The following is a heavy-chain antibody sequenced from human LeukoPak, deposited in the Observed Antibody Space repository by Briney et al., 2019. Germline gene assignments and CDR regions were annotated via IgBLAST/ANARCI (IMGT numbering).Heavy chain of an antibody. CDR1: GGSISSGGYY. V-gene: IGHV4-31*03. J-gene: IGHJ3*02. CDR3: ARDPGRSGPAFDI. D-gene: IGHD2-15*01. Sequence: SQTLSLTCTVSGGSISSGGYYWSWIRQHPGKGLEWIGYIYYSGSTYYHPSLKSRVTISVDTSKNQFSRKLSSVTAADTAGYYCARDPGRSGPAFDIWGQGTMVTVSS. CDR2: IYYSGST.